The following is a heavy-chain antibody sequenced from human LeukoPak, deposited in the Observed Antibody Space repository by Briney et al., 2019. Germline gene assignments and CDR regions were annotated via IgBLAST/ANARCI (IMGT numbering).Heavy chain of an antibody. J-gene: IGHJ4*02. Sequence: PGGSLRLPCAASGFTYSNYAMSWVRQAPGKGLEWVAAISGSGGRTYYADSVKGRFTISGDNSKNTVYLQMNALRAEDTALYYCAKDYYSSSSGYFDYWGQGTLVTVSS. CDR2: ISGSGGRT. CDR1: GFTYSNYA. D-gene: IGHD6-6*01. V-gene: IGHV3-23*01. CDR3: AKDYYSSSSGYFDY.